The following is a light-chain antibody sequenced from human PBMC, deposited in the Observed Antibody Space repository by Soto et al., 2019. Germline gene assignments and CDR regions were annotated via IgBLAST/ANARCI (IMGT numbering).Light chain of an antibody. CDR3: QQYQKWPIT. V-gene: IGKV3-15*01. CDR1: QSVSSSY. J-gene: IGKJ5*01. CDR2: DAI. Sequence: ESVLTQSPGTLSLSPGERATLSCRSSQSVSSSYLALYQQKPGQTPRLLIYDAIIRAADVPARFSGSGSGTEFALTINSLQSEDFAVYYCQQYQKWPITFGQGTRLEIK.